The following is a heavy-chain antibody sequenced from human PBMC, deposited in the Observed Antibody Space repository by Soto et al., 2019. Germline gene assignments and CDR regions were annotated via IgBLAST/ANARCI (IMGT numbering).Heavy chain of an antibody. CDR1: GNTFTSYS. Sequence: ASVKVSCKASGNTFTSYSVYWVRQAPGQGLEWMGWINAGNGNTRYSQKFQDRVTITRDTSASTVYMELSSLRSEDTAVYYCARDRYSSSWYVGAFDYWGQGTLVTASS. CDR2: INAGNGNT. V-gene: IGHV1-3*01. D-gene: IGHD6-13*01. J-gene: IGHJ4*02. CDR3: ARDRYSSSWYVGAFDY.